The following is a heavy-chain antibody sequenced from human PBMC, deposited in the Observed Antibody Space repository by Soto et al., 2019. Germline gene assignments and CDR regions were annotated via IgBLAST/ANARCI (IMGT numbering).Heavy chain of an antibody. CDR2: IQSGGPT. D-gene: IGHD2-15*01. CDR3: ARDDVLCDGGRCYGGPLDV. CDR1: GFTVSSKY. V-gene: IGHV3-66*01. Sequence: EVHLVESGGGLVQPGGSLRLSCAASGFTVSSKYMSWVRQAPGKGLEWVSLIQSGGPTYYADSVNGRFTIYRDTSENTLHLQMDSLRAEDTDVYYCARDDVLCDGGRCYGGPLDVWGKGTTVTVSS. J-gene: IGHJ6*04.